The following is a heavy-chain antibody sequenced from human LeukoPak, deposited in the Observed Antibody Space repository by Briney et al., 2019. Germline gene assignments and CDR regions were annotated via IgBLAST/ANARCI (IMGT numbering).Heavy chain of an antibody. CDR1: GYTFTGHY. CDR2: INPNSGGT. CDR3: AREPGGVDIFTGYFYNYYNMDV. V-gene: IGHV1-2*02. J-gene: IGHJ6*03. Sequence: GASVKVSCKASGYTFTGHYMHWVRQAPGRGLEWMGWINPNSGGTNYAPKFQGRVTMTRDTSINTAYMELSRLRSDDTAVYYCAREPGGVDIFTGYFYNYYNMDVWGKGTTVTVSS. D-gene: IGHD3-9*01.